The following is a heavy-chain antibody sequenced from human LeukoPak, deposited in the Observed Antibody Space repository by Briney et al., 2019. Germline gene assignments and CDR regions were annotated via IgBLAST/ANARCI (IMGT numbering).Heavy chain of an antibody. V-gene: IGHV3-11*01. D-gene: IGHD6-19*01. Sequence: GGSLRLSCAASGFTFSNYYMTWIRQAPGKGLQWISFISDSGHTIYYADSVEGRFTISRDNAKNSLYLQMHSLRAEDTAMYFCARSTLPGRSGRTEFFQHWGQGTLVTVSS. J-gene: IGHJ1*01. CDR3: ARSTLPGRSGRTEFFQH. CDR2: ISDSGHTI. CDR1: GFTFSNYY.